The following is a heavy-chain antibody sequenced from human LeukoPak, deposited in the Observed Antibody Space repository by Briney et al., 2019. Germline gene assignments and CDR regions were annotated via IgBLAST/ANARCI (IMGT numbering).Heavy chain of an antibody. Sequence: PGGSLRLSCAASGFTFRNYGMHYVRQAPGKGLEWVAVIWDAGNNQLYADSVRGRFTISRDNSKNMLWLQMNSLRVEDTALYYCVRERGPFNAFDIWGRGSMITVSS. CDR2: IWDAGNNQ. J-gene: IGHJ3*02. CDR1: GFTFRNYG. D-gene: IGHD6-25*01. V-gene: IGHV3-33*01. CDR3: VRERGPFNAFDI.